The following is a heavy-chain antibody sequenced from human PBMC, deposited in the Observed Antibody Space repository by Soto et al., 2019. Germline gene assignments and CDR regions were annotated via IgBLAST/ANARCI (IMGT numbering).Heavy chain of an antibody. Sequence: SETLSLTCTVSGGSINTFYWSWVRQPAGKGLEWIGRIFSSGSTSFNPSLESRVAMSVDTSKNHFPLNLSSVTAADMAVYYCAREGSYSAYNFAHGIQLWSFDFWGQGALVTVSS. V-gene: IGHV4-4*07. CDR2: IFSSGST. CDR1: GGSINTFY. CDR3: AREGSYSAYNFAHGIQLWSFDF. J-gene: IGHJ4*02. D-gene: IGHD5-12*01.